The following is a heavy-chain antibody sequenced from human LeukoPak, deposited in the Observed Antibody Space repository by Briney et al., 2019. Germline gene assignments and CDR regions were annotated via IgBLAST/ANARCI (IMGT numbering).Heavy chain of an antibody. J-gene: IGHJ4*02. D-gene: IGHD2-2*01. Sequence: GGSLRLSCAASGFTLSKHWMTWVRQAPGKGLEWVSSISNSGSYIYYADSVKGRFTISRDNAKNSLYLQMNSLRAEDTAVYYCANHLACGSTSCPPFDYWGQGTLVTVSS. CDR1: GFTLSKHW. CDR3: ANHLACGSTSCPPFDY. CDR2: ISNSGSYI. V-gene: IGHV3-21*01.